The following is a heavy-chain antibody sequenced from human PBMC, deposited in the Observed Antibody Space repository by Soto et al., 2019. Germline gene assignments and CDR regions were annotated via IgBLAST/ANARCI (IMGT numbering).Heavy chain of an antibody. CDR2: TYYRSKWYS. CDR3: ARGSYYSGWV. V-gene: IGHV6-1*01. J-gene: IGHJ4*02. Sequence: SQTLSLTCAISGDSVSSTSAAWSWIRQSPSRGLEWLGRTYYRSKWYSDYAVSVKSRITINPDTSKNQFFLQLNSVTPEDTAVYYCARGSYYSGWVWGQGTLVTVSS. D-gene: IGHD6-19*01. CDR1: GDSVSSTSAA.